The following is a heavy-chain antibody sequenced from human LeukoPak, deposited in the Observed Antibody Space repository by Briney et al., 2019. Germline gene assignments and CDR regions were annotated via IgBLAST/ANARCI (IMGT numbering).Heavy chain of an antibody. CDR2: IYYSGST. CDR1: GGSISSGGYY. CDR3: AREGGTMIEGNWFDP. J-gene: IGHJ5*02. D-gene: IGHD3-22*01. V-gene: IGHV4-31*03. Sequence: SETLSLTCTVSGGSISSGGYYWSWIRQHPGKGLEWIGYIYYSGSTYYNPSLKSRVAISVDTSKNQFSLKLSSVTAADTAVYYCAREGGTMIEGNWFDPWGQGTLVTVSS.